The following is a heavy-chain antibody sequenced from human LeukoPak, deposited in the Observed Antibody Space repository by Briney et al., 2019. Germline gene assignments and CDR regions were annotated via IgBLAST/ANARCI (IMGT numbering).Heavy chain of an antibody. Sequence: SETLSLTCTVSGGSISSYYWSWIRQPPGKGLEWRGYIYYSGSTNYNPSLKSRVTISVDTSKNQFSLKLSSVTAADTAVYYCARSKDILAGYCLDYWGQGTLVTVSS. CDR2: IYYSGST. D-gene: IGHD3-9*01. J-gene: IGHJ4*02. CDR1: GGSISSYY. V-gene: IGHV4-59*01. CDR3: ARSKDILAGYCLDY.